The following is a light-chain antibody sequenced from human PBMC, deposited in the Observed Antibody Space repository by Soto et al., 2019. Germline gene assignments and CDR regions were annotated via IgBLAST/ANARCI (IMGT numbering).Light chain of an antibody. Sequence: QSVLTQPPSASGTPGQRVTISCSGSSSNIGSNYVYWYQQLPGTAPKLLIYRNNQRPSGVPDRFSGSKSGTSASLAISGLRSEDEADYYCAAWDDSLTYVFGTGT. CDR2: RNN. CDR1: SSNIGSNY. CDR3: AAWDDSLTYV. J-gene: IGLJ1*01. V-gene: IGLV1-47*01.